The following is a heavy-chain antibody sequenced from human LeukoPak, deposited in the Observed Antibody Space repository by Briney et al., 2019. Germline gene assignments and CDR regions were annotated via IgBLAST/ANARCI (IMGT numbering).Heavy chain of an antibody. Sequence: GGSLRLSCAASGFTFSSYWMSWVRQAPGKGLEWVANIKQDGSEKYYVDSVKGRFTISRDNAKNSLYLQMNSLRAEDTAVYYCARDRGTLYSSSWYYFDYWGQGTLVTVSS. CDR1: GFTFSSYW. D-gene: IGHD6-13*01. V-gene: IGHV3-7*01. CDR3: ARDRGTLYSSSWYYFDY. J-gene: IGHJ4*02. CDR2: IKQDGSEK.